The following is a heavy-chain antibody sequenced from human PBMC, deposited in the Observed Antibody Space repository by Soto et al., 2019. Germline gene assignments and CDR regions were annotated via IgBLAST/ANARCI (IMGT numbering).Heavy chain of an antibody. CDR1: GFSLSTSGVG. CDR2: IYWDDEK. D-gene: IGHD2-2*01. J-gene: IGHJ5*02. CDR3: APSPPSTSLRRLFDP. Sequence: QITLKESGPTLVKPTQTLTLTCTFSGFSLSTSGVGVGWIRQPPGKALEWLALIYWDDEKWYSPSLKRRLNVPKDTPKSPVVATKTNLDPVDTATYYCAPSPPSTSLRRLFDPWGQGTLVTVSS. V-gene: IGHV2-5*02.